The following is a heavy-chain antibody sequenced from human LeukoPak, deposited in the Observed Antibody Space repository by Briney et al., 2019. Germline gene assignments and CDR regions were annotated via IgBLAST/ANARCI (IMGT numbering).Heavy chain of an antibody. CDR3: ARQYYYGSGSPSWFDP. CDR2: INSDGNST. CDR1: GFTFSTYW. D-gene: IGHD3-10*01. J-gene: IGHJ5*02. V-gene: IGHV3-74*01. Sequence: GSLRLSCAASGFTFSTYWMHWVRQAPGKGLVWVSRINSDGNSTRYADSVKGRFTISRDNAKNTLYLQMNSLRADDTAVYYCARQYYYGSGSPSWFDPWGQGTLVTVSS.